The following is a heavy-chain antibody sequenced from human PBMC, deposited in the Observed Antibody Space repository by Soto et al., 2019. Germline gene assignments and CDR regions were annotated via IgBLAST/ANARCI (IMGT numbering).Heavy chain of an antibody. V-gene: IGHV6-1*01. J-gene: IGHJ4*02. Sequence: PSQTLSLTCAISGVSVSSNNVGWNWIRQSPSSGLEWLGRTYYKSKWYNDYAASVKSRINIIADTSKNQFSLQLRSLVPEDTAVYYCVRGDAGWTFDYWGQGALVTVSS. CDR3: VRGDAGWTFDY. D-gene: IGHD6-19*01. CDR2: TYYKSKWYN. CDR1: GVSVSSNNVG.